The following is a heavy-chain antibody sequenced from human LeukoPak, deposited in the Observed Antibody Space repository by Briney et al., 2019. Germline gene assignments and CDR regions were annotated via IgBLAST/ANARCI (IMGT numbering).Heavy chain of an antibody. J-gene: IGHJ4*02. V-gene: IGHV3-74*01. CDR2: INRDGSRI. Sequence: GGSLRLSCAASGFTVSSYWMHWVRQAPGKGLVWVSRINRDGSRIDHADSVRGRFTISRDNAKNTLYLQMNSLGVEDTAVYYCVRDFVVPDEYWGQGTQVTVSS. D-gene: IGHD2-21*01. CDR3: VRDFVVPDEY. CDR1: GFTVSSYW.